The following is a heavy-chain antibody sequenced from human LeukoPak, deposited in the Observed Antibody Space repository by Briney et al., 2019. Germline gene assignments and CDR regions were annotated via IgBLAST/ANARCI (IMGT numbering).Heavy chain of an antibody. Sequence: QTGGSLRLSCAASGFTFSSYWIHWVRQAPGKGLAWVSRIDNDGSDTIFADSVKGRFTLSRDNAKNTVYLQMNSLRAEDTAVYYCARGGFHHGFDIWGQGTMVTVS. D-gene: IGHD1-14*01. CDR1: GFTFSSYW. CDR3: ARGGFHHGFDI. V-gene: IGHV3-74*01. J-gene: IGHJ3*02. CDR2: IDNDGSDT.